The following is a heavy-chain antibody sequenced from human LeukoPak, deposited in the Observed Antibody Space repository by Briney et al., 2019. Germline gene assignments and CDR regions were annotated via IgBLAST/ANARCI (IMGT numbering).Heavy chain of an antibody. CDR2: INHSGST. CDR3: ARGLSYYDFWSGYSPFDY. CDR1: GGSFSGYY. D-gene: IGHD3-3*01. V-gene: IGHV4-34*01. Sequence: PSETLSLTCAVYGGSFSGYYWSWIRQPPGKGLEWIGEINHSGSTNYNPSLKSRVTISVDTSKNQFSLKLSSVTAADTAVYYCARGLSYYDFWSGYSPFDYWGQGTLVTVSS. J-gene: IGHJ4*02.